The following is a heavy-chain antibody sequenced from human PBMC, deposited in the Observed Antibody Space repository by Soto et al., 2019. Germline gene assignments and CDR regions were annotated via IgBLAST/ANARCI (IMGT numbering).Heavy chain of an antibody. CDR1: GFIFSNYG. Sequence: QVQVVESGGGVVQPGRSLRLSCEASGFIFSNYGMHWVRQAPGKGLEWVAVLSNDGSDFYYADSVRGRFTISRDNSKKTLFLQMSSLRVEDTAVYYCARDQNSSSFIIDHWGQGTLVSVSS. D-gene: IGHD6-13*01. CDR3: ARDQNSSSFIIDH. J-gene: IGHJ4*02. V-gene: IGHV3-30*03. CDR2: LSNDGSDF.